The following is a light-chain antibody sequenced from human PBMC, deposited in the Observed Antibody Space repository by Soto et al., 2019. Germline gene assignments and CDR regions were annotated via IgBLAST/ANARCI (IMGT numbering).Light chain of an antibody. V-gene: IGKV1-9*01. J-gene: IGKJ4*01. CDR3: QQLNHYPLT. Sequence: DIQLTQSPSFLSASVGDRVTITCRASQGISSYLAWYQQKPGKAPKLLTYAASTLQSGVPSRFSGSGSGTEFTLTISSLQPADFAAYYCQQLNHYPLTFGGGTKVEIK. CDR1: QGISSY. CDR2: AAS.